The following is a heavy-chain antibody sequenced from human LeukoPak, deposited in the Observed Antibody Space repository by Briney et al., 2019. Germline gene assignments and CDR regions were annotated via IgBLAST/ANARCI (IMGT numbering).Heavy chain of an antibody. D-gene: IGHD3-22*01. CDR3: AKGSWLLPFDY. J-gene: IGHJ4*02. CDR1: GFSISTYA. V-gene: IGHV3-23*01. Sequence: GGSLRLSCAASGFSISTYAMSWVRQAPGKGLEWVPGISNSGGSTSYADSVKGRFTISRDNAKNTLYLQMNSLRAEDTALYYCAKGSWLLPFDYWGQGTLVTVSS. CDR2: ISNSGGST.